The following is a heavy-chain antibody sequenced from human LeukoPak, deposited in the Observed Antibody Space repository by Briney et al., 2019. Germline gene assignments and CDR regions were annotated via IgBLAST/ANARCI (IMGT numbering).Heavy chain of an antibody. Sequence: GGSLRLSCAASGFTFSIYAMSWVRQAPGKGLEWVSTITDSGGATYRADSVKGRFTISRDNSKNTLYLQMNSLRAEDTAVYYCAQRAQLPKRHFDCWGQGTLVTVSS. CDR1: GFTFSIYA. J-gene: IGHJ4*02. D-gene: IGHD2-2*01. CDR2: ITDSGGAT. V-gene: IGHV3-23*01. CDR3: AQRAQLPKRHFDC.